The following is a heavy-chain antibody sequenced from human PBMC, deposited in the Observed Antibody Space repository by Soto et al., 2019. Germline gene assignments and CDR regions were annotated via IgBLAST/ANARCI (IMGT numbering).Heavy chain of an antibody. Sequence: GVSLRLSCAASGFTFSSYSMNWVRQAPGKRLEWVSYISSSSSTIYYADSVKGRFTISRDNAKNSLYPQMNSLRAEDTAVYYCARAVDCSSTSCPYDAFDIWGHRTMVTVSS. J-gene: IGHJ3*02. CDR1: GFTFSSYS. V-gene: IGHV3-48*01. D-gene: IGHD2-2*01. CDR3: ARAVDCSSTSCPYDAFDI. CDR2: ISSSSSTI.